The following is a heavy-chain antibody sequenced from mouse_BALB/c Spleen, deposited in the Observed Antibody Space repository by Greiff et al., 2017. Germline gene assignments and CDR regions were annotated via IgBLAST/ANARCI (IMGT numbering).Heavy chain of an antibody. CDR3: ARSLGY. Sequence: VQLQQSGAELVRPGTSVKVSCKASGYAFTNYLIEWVKQRPGQGLEWIGVINPGSGGTNYNEKFKGKATLTADKSSSTAYMQLSSLTSDDSAVYFCARSLGYWGQGTSVTVSS. CDR2: INPGSGGT. CDR1: GYAFTNYL. V-gene: IGHV1-54*01. J-gene: IGHJ4*01.